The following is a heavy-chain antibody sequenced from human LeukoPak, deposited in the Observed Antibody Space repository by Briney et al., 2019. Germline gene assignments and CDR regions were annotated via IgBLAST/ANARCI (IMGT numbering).Heavy chain of an antibody. D-gene: IGHD3-22*01. CDR1: GNTFTSYG. CDR2: ISANNGNT. CDR3: ARTPPNSYDSGGFYAPFDH. Sequence: ASVKVSCKASGNTFTSYGISWVRQAPGQGLEWMGWISANNGNTNYAQKLQGRVTMTTDTSTSTAYMELRSLRSDDTAVYYCARTPPNSYDSGGFYAPFDHWGQGTLVTVSS. V-gene: IGHV1-18*01. J-gene: IGHJ5*02.